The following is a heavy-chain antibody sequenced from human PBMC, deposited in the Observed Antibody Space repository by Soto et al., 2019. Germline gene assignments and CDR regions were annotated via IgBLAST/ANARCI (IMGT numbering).Heavy chain of an antibody. V-gene: IGHV4-34*01. J-gene: IGHJ5*02. CDR1: GGSFSGYY. CDR2: INHSGST. CDR3: ASSPYYDFSLGP. D-gene: IGHD3-3*01. Sequence: PSETLSLTCAVYGGSFSGYYWSWIRQPPGKGLEWIGEINHSGSTNYNPSLKSRATISVDTSKNQFSLKLSSVTAADTAVYYCASSPYYDFSLGPWGQGTLVTVSS.